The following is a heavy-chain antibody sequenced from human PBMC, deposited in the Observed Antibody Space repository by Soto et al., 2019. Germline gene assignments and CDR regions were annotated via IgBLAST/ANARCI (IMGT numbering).Heavy chain of an antibody. V-gene: IGHV3-7*01. J-gene: IGHJ4*02. Sequence: GGSLRLSCAASGFTFSSYWMNWVRQAPGKGLEWVASINQDGREKIYVDSVKGRFTISRDNAKNSLYLQMNSLRAEDTAVYYCAIPRDFWVQGTLVTVSS. CDR2: INQDGREK. CDR1: GFTFSSYW. CDR3: AIPRDF.